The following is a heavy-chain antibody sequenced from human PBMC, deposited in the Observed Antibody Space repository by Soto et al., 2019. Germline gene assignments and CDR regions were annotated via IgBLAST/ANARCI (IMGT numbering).Heavy chain of an antibody. CDR1: GDSVSSNSAA. CDR3: ARTVITIFGVVIRAFDI. J-gene: IGHJ3*02. Sequence: SQTLSLTCAISGDSVSSNSAAWNWIRQSPSRGLEWLGRTYYRSKWYNNYAVSVKSRITINPDTFKNQFSLQLNSVTPDAMAVYYCARTVITIFGVVIRAFDIWGQGTMVTVSS. V-gene: IGHV6-1*01. CDR2: TYYRSKWYN. D-gene: IGHD3-3*01.